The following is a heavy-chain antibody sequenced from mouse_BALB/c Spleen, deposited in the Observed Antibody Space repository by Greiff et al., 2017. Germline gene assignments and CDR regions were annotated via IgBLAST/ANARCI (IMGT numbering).Heavy chain of an antibody. V-gene: IGHV3-8*02. D-gene: IGHD2-1*01. J-gene: IGHJ3*01. CDR2: ISYSGST. CDR1: GDSITSGY. CDR3: ARCALYGNYVSPFAY. Sequence: EVMLVESGPSLVKPSQTLSLTCSVTGDSITSGYWNWIRKFPGNKLEYMGYISYSGSTYYNPSLKSRISITRDTSKNQYYLQLNSVTTEDTATYYCARCALYGNYVSPFAYWGQGTLVTVSA.